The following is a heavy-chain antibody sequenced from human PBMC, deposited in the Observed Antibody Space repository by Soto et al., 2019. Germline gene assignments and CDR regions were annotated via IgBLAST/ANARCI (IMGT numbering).Heavy chain of an antibody. J-gene: IGHJ5*02. D-gene: IGHD2-21*02. Sequence: QVQLQESGPGLVKPSETLSLTCTVSGGSVSSGSYYWSWIRQPPGKGLEWIGYIYYCGSTNYNPSLKSRVTISVDTSKNQFSRKRSSVTAADTAVYYCARWYAVVTRDEEKLNWFDPGGQGTLVTVSS. CDR1: GGSVSSGSYY. V-gene: IGHV4-61*01. CDR3: ARWYAVVTRDEEKLNWFDP. CDR2: IYYCGST.